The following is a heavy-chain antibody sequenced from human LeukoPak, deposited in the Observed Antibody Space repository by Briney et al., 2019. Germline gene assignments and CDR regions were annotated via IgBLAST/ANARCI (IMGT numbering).Heavy chain of an antibody. CDR1: GFTFSTYW. J-gene: IGHJ4*02. CDR2: INSGDINTVSSRT. Sequence: GGSLRLSCAASGFTFSTYWMHWVRHAPGRGLVWVSHINSGDINTVSSRTTYADSVKGRFTISRDNAKSTLYLQMNSLRAEDTAVYHCAFGTYSGYEWDYWGQGTLVTVSS. V-gene: IGHV3-74*01. CDR3: AFGTYSGYEWDY. D-gene: IGHD5-12*01.